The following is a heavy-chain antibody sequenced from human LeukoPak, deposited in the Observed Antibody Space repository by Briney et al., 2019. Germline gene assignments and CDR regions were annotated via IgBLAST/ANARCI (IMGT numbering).Heavy chain of an antibody. V-gene: IGHV4-59*08. CDR1: GASISSYY. Sequence: SETLSLICTVSGASISSYYWSWIRQPPGKGLECIACIYDNGTTYYNTSPKNRVTISMDTSTNTLSLILSSVTAADTAVFYCARQDWDYDWYFDLWGRGTLVTVSS. CDR3: ARQDWDYDWYFDL. CDR2: IYDNGTT. D-gene: IGHD1-7*01. J-gene: IGHJ2*01.